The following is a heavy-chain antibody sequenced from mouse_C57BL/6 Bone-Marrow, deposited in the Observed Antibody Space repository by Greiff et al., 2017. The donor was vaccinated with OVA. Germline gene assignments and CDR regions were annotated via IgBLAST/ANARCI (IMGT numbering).Heavy chain of an antibody. CDR3: ARNAYFPFAY. J-gene: IGHJ3*01. CDR2: INPNNGGT. D-gene: IGHD5-1-1*01. V-gene: IGHV1-18*01. Sequence: VQLQQSGPELVKPGASVKIPCKASGYTFTDYNMDWVKQSNGKSLEWIGDINPNNGGTIYNQKFKGKATLTVDKSSSTAYMELRSLTSEDTAVYYCARNAYFPFAYWGQGTLVTVSA. CDR1: GYTFTDYN.